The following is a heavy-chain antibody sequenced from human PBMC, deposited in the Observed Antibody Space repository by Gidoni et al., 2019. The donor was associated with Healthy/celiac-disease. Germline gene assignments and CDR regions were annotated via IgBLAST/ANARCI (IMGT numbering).Heavy chain of an antibody. CDR2: ISGSGGST. CDR1: GFTVSSYA. Sequence: EVQLLESGGGLVQPGGSLRLYGAASGFTVSSYAMSWVRQAPGKGLEWVSAISGSGGSTYYADSVKGRFTISRDNSKNTLYLQMNSLRAEDTAVYYCAKDKERAVTTNLDYWGQGTLVTVSS. CDR3: AKDKERAVTTNLDY. D-gene: IGHD4-17*01. V-gene: IGHV3-23*01. J-gene: IGHJ4*02.